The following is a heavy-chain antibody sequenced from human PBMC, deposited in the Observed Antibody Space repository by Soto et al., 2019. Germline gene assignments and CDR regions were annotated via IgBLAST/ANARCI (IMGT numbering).Heavy chain of an antibody. CDR1: GGTFSSYA. Sequence: QVQLVQSGAEVKKPGSSVKVSCKASGGTFSSYAISWVRQAPGQGLEWRGGIIPIFGTANYAQKFQGRVTLTAADSTITAYMELSRLRSEDTAVYYCARVDTAMAHSYYGMDVWGQGTTVTVSS. CDR2: IIPIFGTA. D-gene: IGHD5-18*01. J-gene: IGHJ6*02. V-gene: IGHV1-69*01. CDR3: ARVDTAMAHSYYGMDV.